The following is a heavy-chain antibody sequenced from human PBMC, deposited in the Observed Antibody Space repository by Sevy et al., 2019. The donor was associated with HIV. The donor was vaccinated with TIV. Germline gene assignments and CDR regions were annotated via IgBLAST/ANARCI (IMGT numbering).Heavy chain of an antibody. Sequence: GGSLRLSCEASGFTVSNNYMSWVRQAPGKGLEWVSVIYRGDSTYYADSVKGRFTISRDNSKNMLYLQMNSLRAEDTAGYYCARLGVYHYDSSGYYTTGNAFDLWGQGTTVTVSS. V-gene: IGHV3-53*01. J-gene: IGHJ3*01. CDR3: ARLGVYHYDSSGYYTTGNAFDL. CDR1: GFTVSNNY. D-gene: IGHD3-22*01. CDR2: IYRGDST.